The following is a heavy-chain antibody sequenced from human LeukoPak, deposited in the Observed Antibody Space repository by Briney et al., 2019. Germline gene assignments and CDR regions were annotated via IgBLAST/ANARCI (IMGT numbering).Heavy chain of an antibody. D-gene: IGHD2/OR15-2a*01. Sequence: GGSLRLSCEASGFIFSNYWMSWVCQAPGKGLEWVANIKYDGSETYYVDSVKGRFTISRDNGKNSLYVQMNSLSVEDTAVYYCATYSTLNARDFQHWGQGTLVTVSS. CDR1: GFIFSNYW. CDR2: IKYDGSET. J-gene: IGHJ1*01. V-gene: IGHV3-7*01. CDR3: ATYSTLNARDFQH.